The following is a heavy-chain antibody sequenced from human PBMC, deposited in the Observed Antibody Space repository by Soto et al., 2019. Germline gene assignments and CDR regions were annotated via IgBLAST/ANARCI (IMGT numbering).Heavy chain of an antibody. J-gene: IGHJ6*02. CDR2: INTYNGNT. CDR1: GYTFTRYG. V-gene: IGHV1-18*01. Sequence: QVQLVQSGAEVKNPGASVKVSCKASGYTFTRYGIGWARQAPGQGLEWMGGINTYNGNTNYAQNVQGRVTLTTHTSTSTAYMELRSLRSNDTAIYYCAMVDVYVTPSPQDVWGQGTTVIVSS. CDR3: AMVDVYVTPSPQDV. D-gene: IGHD3-16*01.